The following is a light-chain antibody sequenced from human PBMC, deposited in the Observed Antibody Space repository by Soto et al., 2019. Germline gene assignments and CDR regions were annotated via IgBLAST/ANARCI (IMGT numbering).Light chain of an antibody. J-gene: IGKJ1*01. CDR3: QQRANWPWT. V-gene: IGKV3-11*01. CDR1: QSVSRY. CDR2: DAS. Sequence: EIVVTQSPATLSLSPGERATLSCRASQSVSRYLAWYQQKPDQAPRLLIYDASNRATGIPARFSGSGSGTDFTLTISSLEPEDFAVYYCQQRANWPWTFGQGTKVEIK.